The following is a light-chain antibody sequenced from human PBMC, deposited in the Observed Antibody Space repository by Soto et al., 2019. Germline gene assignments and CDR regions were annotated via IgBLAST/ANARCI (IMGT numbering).Light chain of an antibody. Sequence: EIVMTQSPATLSVSPGERATLSCRASQSISSDVAWYQRKPGQAPRLLIYGASTTATGIAARFSGSGSGTEFTLTISSLQSEDFAVYNCQQYNKWPRTFGQGTKVDIK. V-gene: IGKV3-15*01. CDR3: QQYNKWPRT. CDR1: QSISSD. CDR2: GAS. J-gene: IGKJ2*01.